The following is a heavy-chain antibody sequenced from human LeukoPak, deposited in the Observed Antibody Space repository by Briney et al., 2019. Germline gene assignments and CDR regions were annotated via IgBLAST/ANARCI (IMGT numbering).Heavy chain of an antibody. CDR2: ISGSGGST. CDR3: AKRLDSSARYYYYGMDV. V-gene: IGHV3-23*01. D-gene: IGHD6-25*01. J-gene: IGHJ6*02. Sequence: PGGSLRLSCAASGFTFSSYAMSWVRQAPGKGLEWVSAISGSGGSTYYADSVKGRFTISRDNSKNTLYLQMNSLRAEDTAVYHCAKRLDSSARYYYYGMDVWGQGTTVTVSS. CDR1: GFTFSSYA.